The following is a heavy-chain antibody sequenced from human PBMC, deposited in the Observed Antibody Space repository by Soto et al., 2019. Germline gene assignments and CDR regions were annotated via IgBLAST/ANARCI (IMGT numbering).Heavy chain of an antibody. D-gene: IGHD2-8*01. CDR2: IYYSGST. Sequence: SETLSLTCTVSGGSISSYYWSWIRQPPGKGLEWIGYIYYSGSTNYNPSLKSRVTISVDTSKNQSSLKLSSVTAADTAVYYSARDRRYCTNGVCYNNAFDIRGQGTMVTVSS. CDR1: GGSISSYY. CDR3: ARDRRYCTNGVCYNNAFDI. J-gene: IGHJ3*02. V-gene: IGHV4-59*01.